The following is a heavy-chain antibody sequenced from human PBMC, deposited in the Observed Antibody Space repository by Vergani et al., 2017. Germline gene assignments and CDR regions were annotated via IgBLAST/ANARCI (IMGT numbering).Heavy chain of an antibody. CDR2: IRSKTYGETT. J-gene: IGHJ5*02. Sequence: EVQVVESGGGLVQPGRSLRLSCTGSGFTFGDYTMSWVRQAPGKGLEWVGIIRSKTYGETTEYAASVKDRFTISRDDSKSIAYLQMDSLKTEDTAVYYCTRDPRGWYDGVDPWCQGTLVTVSS. CDR1: GFTFGDYT. D-gene: IGHD6-19*01. V-gene: IGHV3-49*04. CDR3: TRDPRGWYDGVDP.